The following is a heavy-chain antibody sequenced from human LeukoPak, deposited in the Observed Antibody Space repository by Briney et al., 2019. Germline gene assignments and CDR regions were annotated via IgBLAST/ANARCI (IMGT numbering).Heavy chain of an antibody. J-gene: IGHJ4*02. CDR2: ISAYNGNT. CDR1: GYTFTSYG. D-gene: IGHD3-22*01. CDR3: ARGKNYYVSSGYYAY. V-gene: IGHV1-18*01. Sequence: ASVKVSCKASGYTFTSYGFSWVRQAPGRGLEWMGWISAYNGNTNYAQKLQGRVTMTTDTSTSTAYMELRSLRSDDTAVYYCARGKNYYVSSGYYAYWGQGTLVTVSS.